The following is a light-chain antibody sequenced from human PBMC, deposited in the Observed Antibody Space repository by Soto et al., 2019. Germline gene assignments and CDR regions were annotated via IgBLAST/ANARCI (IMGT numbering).Light chain of an antibody. CDR1: LAIYSY. Sequence: DVQMTQSPSSLSASVGDRVSITCRASLAIYSYLSWSQQKPGNASKSLIYAASSLHTGVPSRFIGSESGTDFTLTISNLQPEDSATYYCQQYNIYPLTFGGGNQVDIK. J-gene: IGKJ4*01. CDR3: QQYNIYPLT. CDR2: AAS. V-gene: IGKV1D-16*01.